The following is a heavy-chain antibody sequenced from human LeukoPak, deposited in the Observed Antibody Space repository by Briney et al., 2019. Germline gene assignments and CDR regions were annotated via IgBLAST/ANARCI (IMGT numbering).Heavy chain of an antibody. CDR2: INADGSRT. D-gene: IGHD3-3*01. J-gene: IGHJ6*02. V-gene: IGHV3-43*02. Sequence: GGSLRLSCVVSGFTFSSHAMHWVRQVRGKGLEWVSLINADGSRTYYADSVKGRFTISRDNYKNSLYLQMTSLRPEDSALYYCATWAFYHDLDVWGRGTTVTVSS. CDR3: ATWAFYHDLDV. CDR1: GFTFSSHA.